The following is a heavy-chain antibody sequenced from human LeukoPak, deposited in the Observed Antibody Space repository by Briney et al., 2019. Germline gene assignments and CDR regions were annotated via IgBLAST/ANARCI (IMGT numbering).Heavy chain of an antibody. CDR2: IYYSGST. J-gene: IGHJ3*02. V-gene: IGHV4-59*12. CDR1: GGSISSYY. CDR3: ARDTTMDCSSISCDERDVFDI. D-gene: IGHD2-2*01. Sequence: PSETLSLTCTVSGGSISSYYWSWIRQPPGKGLEWIGYIYYSGSTNYNPSLKSRVTMSVDTSKNQFSLKLKSVTAADTAVYYCARDTTMDCSSISCDERDVFDIWGQGTMVTVSS.